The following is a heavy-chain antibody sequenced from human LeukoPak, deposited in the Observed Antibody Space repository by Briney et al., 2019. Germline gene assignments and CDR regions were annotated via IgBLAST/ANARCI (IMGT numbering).Heavy chain of an antibody. CDR1: GYTFTSYG. D-gene: IGHD6-13*01. J-gene: IGHJ3*02. CDR3: ARDPKLAAAGTRDAFDI. CDR2: ISAYNGNT. V-gene: IGHV1-18*01. Sequence: ASVKVSCKASGYTFTSYGISWVRQAPGQGLEWMGWISAYNGNTNYAQKLQGRVTMTTDTSTTTAYMELRSLRSDDTAVYYCARDPKLAAAGTRDAFDIWGQGTVVTVSS.